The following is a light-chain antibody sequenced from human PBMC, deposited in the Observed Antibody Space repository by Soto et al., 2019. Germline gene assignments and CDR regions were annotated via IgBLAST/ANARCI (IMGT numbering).Light chain of an antibody. CDR1: QSIRSN. Sequence: EMMQSPSPLTLSIGERATITCTSSQSIRSNLSWYRQKPGQAPTLLIYDASTTNTGIPSRFSGSGSGTDFTLTISSLQPEDFAVYYCQQYNSWPLTFGGGTKVEIK. J-gene: IGKJ4*01. CDR2: DAS. CDR3: QQYNSWPLT. V-gene: IGKV3D-15*01.